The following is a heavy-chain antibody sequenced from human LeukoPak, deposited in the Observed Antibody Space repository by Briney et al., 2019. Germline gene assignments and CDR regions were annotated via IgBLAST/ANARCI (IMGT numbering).Heavy chain of an antibody. Sequence: GGSLRLSCAASGLTFSSYWMSWFRQAPGEGLEWVANIKQDGSEKYYVGSVKGRFTISRDNAKNSLYLQMNSLRAEDTAVYYCARGSLYSYGSDYWGQGTLVTVSS. CDR1: GLTFSSYW. J-gene: IGHJ4*02. CDR3: ARGSLYSYGSDY. D-gene: IGHD5-18*01. CDR2: IKQDGSEK. V-gene: IGHV3-7*04.